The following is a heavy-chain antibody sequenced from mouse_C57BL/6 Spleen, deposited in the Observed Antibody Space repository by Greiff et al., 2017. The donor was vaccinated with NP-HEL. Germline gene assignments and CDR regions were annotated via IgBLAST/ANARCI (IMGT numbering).Heavy chain of an antibody. J-gene: IGHJ2*01. CDR2: ISYSGST. Sequence: EVQLQQSGPGMVKPSQSLSLTCTVTGYSITSGYDWHWIRHFPGNKLEWMGYISYSGSTNYNPSLKSRISITHDTSKNHFFLKLNSVTTEDTATYYCARGLYYGNSYYFDYWGQGTTLTVSS. D-gene: IGHD2-1*01. V-gene: IGHV3-1*01. CDR3: ARGLYYGNSYYFDY. CDR1: GYSITSGYD.